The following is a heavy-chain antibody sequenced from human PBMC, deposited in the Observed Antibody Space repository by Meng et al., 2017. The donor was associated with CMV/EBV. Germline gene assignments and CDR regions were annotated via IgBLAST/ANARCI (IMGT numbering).Heavy chain of an antibody. Sequence: GASLKISCAASGFTFSSYAMGWVRQAPGKGLEWVSVIYSGGSSTYYADSVKGRFTISRDNSKNTLYLQMNSLRAEDTAVYYCAKGYCSSTSCYRGWFDPWGQGTLVTVSS. D-gene: IGHD2-2*01. CDR2: IYSGGSST. CDR3: AKGYCSSTSCYRGWFDP. V-gene: IGHV3-23*03. J-gene: IGHJ5*02. CDR1: GFTFSSYA.